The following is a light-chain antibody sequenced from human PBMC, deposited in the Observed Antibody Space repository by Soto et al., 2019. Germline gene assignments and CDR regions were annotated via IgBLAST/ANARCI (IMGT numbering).Light chain of an antibody. Sequence: QSSLTQPPSASGSPGQSVTISCTGTSSDVGAYDYVSWYQQHPGKAPKLMIYEINKRPSGVPDRFSGSKSGNTASLTVSGLQAEDEADYYCSSFAGSNNFPYGFGNGTKVTVL. CDR1: SSDVGAYDY. CDR3: SSFAGSNNFPYG. J-gene: IGLJ1*01. CDR2: EIN. V-gene: IGLV2-8*01.